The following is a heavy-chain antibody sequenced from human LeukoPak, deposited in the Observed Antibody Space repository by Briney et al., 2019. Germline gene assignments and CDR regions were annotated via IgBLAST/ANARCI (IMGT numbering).Heavy chain of an antibody. CDR1: GGSISSSSYY. D-gene: IGHD3-3*02. V-gene: IGHV4-39*01. CDR3: ASSVAISSPFDY. J-gene: IGHJ4*02. CDR2: IYHSGST. Sequence: PSETLSLTCTVSGGSISSSSYYWGWIRQPPGKGLEWIGSIYHSGSTYYNPSLKSRVTISVDTSKNQFSLKLSSVTAADTAVYYCASSVAISSPFDYWGQGTLVTVSS.